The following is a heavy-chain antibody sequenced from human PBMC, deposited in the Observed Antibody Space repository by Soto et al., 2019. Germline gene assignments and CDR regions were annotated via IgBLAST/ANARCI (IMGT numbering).Heavy chain of an antibody. CDR3: ARGTLWNGYQFFDY. J-gene: IGHJ4*02. CDR1: GFTFGIYW. D-gene: IGHD3-3*01. Sequence: GGSLRLSCTASGFTFGIYWMTWVRQAPGKGPEWVANIKQDGSETYYVDSVKGRFTISRDNAKSSLLLQLNSLRAEDTAVYYCARGTLWNGYQFFDYWGQ. V-gene: IGHV3-7*01. CDR2: IKQDGSET.